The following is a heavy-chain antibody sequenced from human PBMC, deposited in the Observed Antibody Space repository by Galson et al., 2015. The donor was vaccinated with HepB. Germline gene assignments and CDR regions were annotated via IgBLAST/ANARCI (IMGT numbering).Heavy chain of an antibody. J-gene: IGHJ6*02. CDR3: ARDDDLRYSSGWGAYYYYGMDV. Sequence: SVKVSCKASGGTFSSYAISWVRQAPGQGLEWMGRIIPILGIANYAQKFQGRVTITADKSTSTAYMELSSLRSEDTAVYYCARDDDLRYSSGWGAYYYYGMDVWGQGTTVTVSS. D-gene: IGHD6-19*01. CDR2: IIPILGIA. CDR1: GGTFSSYA. V-gene: IGHV1-69*04.